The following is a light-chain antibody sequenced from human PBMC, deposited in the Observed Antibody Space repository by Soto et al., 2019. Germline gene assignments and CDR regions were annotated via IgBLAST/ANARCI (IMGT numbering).Light chain of an antibody. J-gene: IGLJ2*01. CDR2: SDN. V-gene: IGLV1-44*01. CDR3: AAWDDSLNGWV. Sequence: QSVLTQPPSASETPGQRVTISCSGSTSNVGSNAVNWYQQLPGTATKLPLHSDNQRPSVVPARISGSKSDTSASLAISGLQSEDEADYYCAAWDDSLNGWVFGGGTKLTVL. CDR1: TSNVGSNA.